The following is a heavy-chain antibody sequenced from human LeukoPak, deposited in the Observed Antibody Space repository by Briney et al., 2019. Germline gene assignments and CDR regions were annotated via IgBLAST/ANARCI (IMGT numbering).Heavy chain of an antibody. CDR3: AREVDDSSGYYFDY. D-gene: IGHD3-22*01. J-gene: IGHJ4*02. CDR2: INTAGDT. V-gene: IGHV3-13*01. Sequence: QPGGSLRLSCAASGFTFSNYDMHWVRQTTGKGLEWVSAINTAGDTYYPGSVKGRFTISRENAKNSFYLQMNSLRAEDTAVYYCAREVDDSSGYYFDYWGQGTLVTVSS. CDR1: GFTFSNYD.